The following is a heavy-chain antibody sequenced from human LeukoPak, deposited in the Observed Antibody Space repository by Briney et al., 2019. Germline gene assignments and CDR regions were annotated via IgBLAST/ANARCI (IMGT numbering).Heavy chain of an antibody. CDR2: INTDASST. Sequence: PGGSLRLSCSASGLTFSSYWMHWVRQGRGKGLVRVSRINTDASSTSDAESVKGRFLSSRDNAKNMLYLQMNSLGAEVTAVYYCARRSVWGQGTLVTVSS. J-gene: IGHJ4*02. V-gene: IGHV3-74*01. CDR3: ARRSV. CDR1: GLTFSSYW.